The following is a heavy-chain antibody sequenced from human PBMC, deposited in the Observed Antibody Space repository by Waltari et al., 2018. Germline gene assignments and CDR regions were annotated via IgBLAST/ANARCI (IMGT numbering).Heavy chain of an antibody. V-gene: IGHV1-69*01. CDR1: GGTFSSYA. J-gene: IGHJ6*02. CDR2: IMPIFGTA. CDR3: ARSPGRGYGSGSYLRMDV. Sequence: QVQLVQSGAEVKKPGSSVKVSCKASGGTFSSYAISWVRQAPGQGLEWMGGIMPIFGTANYAQKFQGRVTITADESTSTAYMELSSLRSEDTAVYYCARSPGRGYGSGSYLRMDVWGQGTTVTVSS. D-gene: IGHD3-10*01.